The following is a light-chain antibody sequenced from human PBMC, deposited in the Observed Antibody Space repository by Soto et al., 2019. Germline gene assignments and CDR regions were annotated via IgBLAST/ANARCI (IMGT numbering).Light chain of an antibody. Sequence: QSVLTQPPSASGSPGQSVTISCTGTSSDVGGYNYVSWYQQHPGKAPKFMIYEVSKRPSGVPDRFSGSKSGNTASLTVSGLQTDDEADYYCSSYAGNSKFVYVFGTGTKVTVL. V-gene: IGLV2-8*01. CDR3: SSYAGNSKFVYV. CDR1: SSDVGGYNY. J-gene: IGLJ1*01. CDR2: EVS.